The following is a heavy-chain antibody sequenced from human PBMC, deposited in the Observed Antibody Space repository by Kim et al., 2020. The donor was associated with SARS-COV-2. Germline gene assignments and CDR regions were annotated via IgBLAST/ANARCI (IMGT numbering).Heavy chain of an antibody. CDR1: GFTFSSYG. D-gene: IGHD3-10*01. CDR2: ISYDGSNK. Sequence: GGSLRLSCAASGFTFSSYGMHWVRQAPGKGLEWVAVISYDGSNKYYADSVKGRFTISRDNSKNTLYLQMNSLRAEDTAVYYCAKDNYYGSGRPYSYYGMNVWGQGTTVTVSS. J-gene: IGHJ6*02. CDR3: AKDNYYGSGRPYSYYGMNV. V-gene: IGHV3-30*18.